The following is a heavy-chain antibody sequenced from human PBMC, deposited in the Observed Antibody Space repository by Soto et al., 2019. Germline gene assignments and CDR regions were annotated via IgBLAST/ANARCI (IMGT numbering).Heavy chain of an antibody. D-gene: IGHD6-13*01. Sequence: SVKVSCKASGYTFTGYYMHWVRQAPGQGLEWMGWINPNSGGTNYAQKFQGWVTMTRDTSISTAYMELSRLRSDDTAVYYCARDPLGIAAADTTGMDVWGQGTTVTVSS. J-gene: IGHJ6*02. CDR1: GYTFTGYY. CDR2: INPNSGGT. V-gene: IGHV1-2*04. CDR3: ARDPLGIAAADTTGMDV.